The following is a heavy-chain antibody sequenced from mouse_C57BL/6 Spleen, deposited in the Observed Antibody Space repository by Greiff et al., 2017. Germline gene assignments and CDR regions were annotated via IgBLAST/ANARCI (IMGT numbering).Heavy chain of an antibody. CDR3: ATYYDPFYAMDY. D-gene: IGHD2-4*01. CDR2: IWRGGST. Sequence: VKLQESGPGLVQPSQSLSITCTVSGFSLTRYGVHWVRQSPGKGLEWLGVIWRGGSTDYTAAFMSRLSITKDNSKSQVFFKMNSLQADDTAIYYCATYYDPFYAMDYWGQGTSVTVSS. CDR1: GFSLTRYG. J-gene: IGHJ4*01. V-gene: IGHV2-5*01.